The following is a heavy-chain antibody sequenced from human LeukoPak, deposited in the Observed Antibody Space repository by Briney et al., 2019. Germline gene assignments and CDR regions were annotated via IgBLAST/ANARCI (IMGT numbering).Heavy chain of an antibody. D-gene: IGHD6-19*01. CDR2: ISSSTNYI. V-gene: IGHV3-21*01. CDR1: GFTFSSYA. J-gene: IGHJ4*02. CDR3: ARGGGWYNY. Sequence: PGGSLRLSCAASGFTFSSYAMNWVRQAPGKGLEWVSYISSSTNYIYYADSVKGRFTISRDNAKNSLYLQMNSLRAEDTAVYYCARGGGWYNYWGQGPLATVSS.